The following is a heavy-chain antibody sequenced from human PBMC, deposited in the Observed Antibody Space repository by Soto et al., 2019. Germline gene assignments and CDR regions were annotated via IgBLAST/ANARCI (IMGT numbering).Heavy chain of an antibody. V-gene: IGHV4-34*01. J-gene: IGHJ4*02. CDR1: GGSFSGYY. D-gene: IGHD2-8*02. CDR3: ARDKITGLFDY. Sequence: SETLSLTCADYGGSFSGYYWSWIRQPPGTGLEWIGEINHSGSTNYNPSLKSRVTISVDTSKNQFSLKLTSVTAADTAVYYCARDKITGLFDYWGQGTLVTVSS. CDR2: INHSGST.